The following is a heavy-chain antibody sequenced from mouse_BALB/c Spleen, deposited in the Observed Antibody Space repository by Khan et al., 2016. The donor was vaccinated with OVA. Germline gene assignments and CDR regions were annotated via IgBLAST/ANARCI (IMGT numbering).Heavy chain of an antibody. CDR3: TRLAYYYDSEGFDY. CDR2: VSTGGSYT. D-gene: IGHD1-1*01. V-gene: IGHV5-6*01. Sequence: EVQLVESGGDLVKPGGSLKLSCAASGFTFSTYGMSWVRQAPDKRLEWVATVSTGGSYTYYPDSVKGRFTISRDTSKNTLYLQMSGLRSEDTAMFYCTRLAYYYDSEGFDYWGQGTLVTVSA. CDR1: GFTFSTYG. J-gene: IGHJ3*01.